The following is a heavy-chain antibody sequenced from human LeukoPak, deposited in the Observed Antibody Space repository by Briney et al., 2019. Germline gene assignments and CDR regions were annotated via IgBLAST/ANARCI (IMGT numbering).Heavy chain of an antibody. Sequence: GGSLRLSCAASGFTFSSYWMSWVRQAPGKGLEWVANIKQDGSEKYYVDSVKGRFTISRDNAKNSLYLQMSSLRDEDTAVYYCARASFQRWLQLGGDWGQGTLVTVSS. J-gene: IGHJ4*02. V-gene: IGHV3-7*01. CDR3: ARASFQRWLQLGGD. D-gene: IGHD5-24*01. CDR2: IKQDGSEK. CDR1: GFTFSSYW.